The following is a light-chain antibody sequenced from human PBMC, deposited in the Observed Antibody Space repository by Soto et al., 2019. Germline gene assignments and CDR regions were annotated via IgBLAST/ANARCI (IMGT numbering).Light chain of an antibody. Sequence: QSVLTQPPSVSGAPGQRVAISCTGSSSNIGAGFDVHWYQQLPGTAPKLLIYANTNRPSGVPDRFSGSKSGTSASLAITGLQAEDDADYYCQSYDSSLSGVIFGGGPKLTVL. CDR1: SSNIGAGFD. V-gene: IGLV1-40*01. J-gene: IGLJ2*01. CDR3: QSYDSSLSGVI. CDR2: ANT.